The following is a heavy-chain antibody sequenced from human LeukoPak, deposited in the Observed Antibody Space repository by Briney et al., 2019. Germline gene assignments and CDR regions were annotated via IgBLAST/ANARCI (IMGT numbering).Heavy chain of an antibody. CDR3: ARGNYYDLYYFDY. CDR2: IKQDGSEK. Sequence: GGSLRLSCAASGFTFSSYWMSWVRQAPGKGLEWVANIKQDGSEKYYVDSVKGRFTISRDNAKNSLYLQMNSLRAEDTAVYYCARGNYYDLYYFDYWGQGTLVTVSS. CDR1: GFTFSSYW. V-gene: IGHV3-7*01. D-gene: IGHD3-22*01. J-gene: IGHJ4*02.